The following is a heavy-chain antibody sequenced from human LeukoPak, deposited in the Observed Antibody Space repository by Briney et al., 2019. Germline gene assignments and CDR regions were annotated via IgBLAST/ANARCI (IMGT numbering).Heavy chain of an antibody. D-gene: IGHD6-19*01. CDR1: GGSFSGYY. J-gene: IGHJ6*02. V-gene: IGHV4-34*01. CDR2: INHSGST. Sequence: SETLSLTCAVYGGSFSGYYWSWIRQPPGKGLEWIGEINHSGSTNYNPSLKSRVTISVDTSKNQFSLKLSSVTAADTAVYYCARLGLVPGYYYYGMDVWGQGTTVTVSS. CDR3: ARLGLVPGYYYYGMDV.